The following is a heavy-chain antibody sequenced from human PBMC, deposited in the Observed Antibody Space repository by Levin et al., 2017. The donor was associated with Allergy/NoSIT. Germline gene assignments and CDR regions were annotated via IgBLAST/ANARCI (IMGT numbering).Heavy chain of an antibody. J-gene: IGHJ4*02. CDR1: GFKFHDHA. Sequence: GGSLRLSCAASGFKFHDHAMHWVRQVPGKGLEWVSRISWNSGYRGYADSVKGRFTISRDNAKTSLYLQMNSLRVEDTAFYYCARDQYCSGGVCYEGFDYWGQGTLVTVSS. CDR2: ISWNSGYR. V-gene: IGHV3-9*01. D-gene: IGHD2-15*01. CDR3: ARDQYCSGGVCYEGFDY.